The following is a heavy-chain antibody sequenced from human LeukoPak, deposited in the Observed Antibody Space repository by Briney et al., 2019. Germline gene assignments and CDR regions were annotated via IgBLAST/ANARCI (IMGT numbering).Heavy chain of an antibody. Sequence: SETLSLTCTVSGGSISSSSYYWGWIRQPPGKGLEWIGSIYYSGTTYYNPSLKSRVTISVDTSKNQFSLKLSSVTATDTAVYYCARHHDYMVSWFDPWGQGTLVTVSS. J-gene: IGHJ5*02. V-gene: IGHV4-39*01. CDR1: GGSISSSSYY. CDR2: IYYSGTT. CDR3: ARHHDYMVSWFDP. D-gene: IGHD4-11*01.